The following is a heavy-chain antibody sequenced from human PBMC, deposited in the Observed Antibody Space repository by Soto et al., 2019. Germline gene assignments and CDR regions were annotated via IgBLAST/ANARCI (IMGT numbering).Heavy chain of an antibody. J-gene: IGHJ4*02. CDR2: IFSNDEK. D-gene: IGHD5-18*01. CDR1: GFSLSNARMG. V-gene: IGHV2-26*01. CDR3: ARIQLRALYRYGNRVIDY. Sequence: SGPTLVNPTETLTLTCTVSGFSLSNARMGVSWIRQPPGKALEWLAHIFSNDEKSYSTSLKSRLTISKDTSKSQVVLTMTNMDPVDTATYYCARIQLRALYRYGNRVIDYWGQGTLVTVSS.